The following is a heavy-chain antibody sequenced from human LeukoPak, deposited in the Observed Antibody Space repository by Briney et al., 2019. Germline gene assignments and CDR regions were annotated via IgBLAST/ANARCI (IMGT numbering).Heavy chain of an antibody. V-gene: IGHV3-7*01. CDR2: IKADGSDK. J-gene: IGHJ4*02. D-gene: IGHD3-16*01. CDR1: GFTFDTYW. CDR3: ARGGWLSDY. Sequence: GGSLRLSCAASGFTFDTYWMNWVRQAPGKGLEWVANIKADGSDKYYVESVKGRFTISRDNAKNSLYLQMNSLRAEDMAVYYWARGGWLSDYWGQGTLVNGS.